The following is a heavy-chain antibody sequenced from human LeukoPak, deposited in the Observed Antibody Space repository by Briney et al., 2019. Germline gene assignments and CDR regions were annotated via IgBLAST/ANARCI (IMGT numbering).Heavy chain of an antibody. J-gene: IGHJ4*02. CDR1: GFTFSSYA. D-gene: IGHD4-17*01. CDR3: ARGPYGDFFFDY. Sequence: GGSLRLSCAASGFTFSSYAMHWVSQAPGKGLEWVAVISYDGSNKYYADSVKGRFTISRDNSKNTLYLQMNSLRAEDTAVYYCARGPYGDFFFDYWGQGTLVTVSS. CDR2: ISYDGSNK. V-gene: IGHV3-30-3*01.